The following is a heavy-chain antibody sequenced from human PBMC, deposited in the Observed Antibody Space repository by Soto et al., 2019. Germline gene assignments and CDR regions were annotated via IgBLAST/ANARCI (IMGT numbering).Heavy chain of an antibody. CDR2: IYYSGST. D-gene: IGHD2-2*01. J-gene: IGHJ3*02. CDR3: ARMKKPVPGGGRAFDI. V-gene: IGHV4-39*01. CDR1: CGSISSSSYY. Sequence: SETLSLTCTVSCGSISSSSYYWGWILQPPGKGLEWIGSIYYSGSTYYNPSLKSRVTISVDTSKNQFSLKLSSVTAADTAVYYCARMKKPVPGGGRAFDIWGQATMVTVS.